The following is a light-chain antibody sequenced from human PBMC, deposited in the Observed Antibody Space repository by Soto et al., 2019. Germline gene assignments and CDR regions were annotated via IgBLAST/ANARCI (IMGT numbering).Light chain of an antibody. CDR1: QDISKY. J-gene: IGKJ5*01. CDR3: QQYVNFPIT. CDR2: DAS. V-gene: IGKV1-33*01. Sequence: DIQMTQSPSSLSASVGDRVIITCQASQDISKYLNWYQQKPGKAPKLLIYDASNLETGVPSRFSGSGSGTDFTFTISSLQPEDIATYHCQQYVNFPITFGQGTRLEIK.